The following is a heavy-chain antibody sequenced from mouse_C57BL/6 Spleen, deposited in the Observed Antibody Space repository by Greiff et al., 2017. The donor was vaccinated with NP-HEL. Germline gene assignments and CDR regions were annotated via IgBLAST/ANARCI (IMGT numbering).Heavy chain of an antibody. D-gene: IGHD2-3*01. J-gene: IGHJ4*01. CDR1: GYTFTSYW. CDR2: IDPSDSET. CDR3: ARPIYDGYYWAMDY. V-gene: IGHV1-52*01. Sequence: QVQLKQPGAELVRPGSSVKLSCKASGYTFTSYWMHWVKQRPIQGLEWIGNIDPSDSETHYNQKFKDKATLTVDKSSSTAYMQLSSLTSEDSAVYYCARPIYDGYYWAMDYWGQGTSVTVSS.